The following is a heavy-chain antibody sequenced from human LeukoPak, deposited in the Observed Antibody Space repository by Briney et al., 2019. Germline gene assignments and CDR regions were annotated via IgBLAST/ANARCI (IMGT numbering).Heavy chain of an antibody. Sequence: SQTLSLTCTVSGGSISSGDYYWSWIRQPPGKGLEWIGYIYYSGSTYYNPSLKSRVTISVDTSKNQFSLKLSSVTAADTAVYYCARKKRYCSSTSCYTRLRGEYYFDYWGQGTLVTVSS. CDR1: GGSISSGDYY. V-gene: IGHV4-30-4*08. CDR2: IYYSGST. D-gene: IGHD2-2*02. J-gene: IGHJ4*02. CDR3: ARKKRYCSSTSCYTRLRGEYYFDY.